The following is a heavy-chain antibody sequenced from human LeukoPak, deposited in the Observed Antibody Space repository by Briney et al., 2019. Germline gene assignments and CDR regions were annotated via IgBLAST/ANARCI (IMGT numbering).Heavy chain of an antibody. CDR1: GYTFTSYD. V-gene: IGHV1-8*01. Sequence: GGSLRLSCAASGYTFTSYDINWVRQATGQGLEWMGWMNPNSGNTGYAQKFQGRVTMTRNNSISTAYMELSSLRSEDTAVYYCAKDGYGSGSYYPYAFDIWGQGTMVTVSS. J-gene: IGHJ3*02. CDR3: AKDGYGSGSYYPYAFDI. D-gene: IGHD3-10*01. CDR2: MNPNSGNT.